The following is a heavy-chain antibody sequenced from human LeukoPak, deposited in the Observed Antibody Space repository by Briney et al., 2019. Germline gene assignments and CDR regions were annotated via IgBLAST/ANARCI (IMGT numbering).Heavy chain of an antibody. D-gene: IGHD4-23*01. CDR2: IYYSGST. Sequence: SETLSLTCTVSGGSISSSSYYWGWIRQPPGKGLEWIGSIYYSGSTCYNPSLKSRVTISVDTSKNQFSLKLSSVTAADTAVYYCARVLDYGGNSSLWIDYWGQGTLVTVSS. V-gene: IGHV4-39*07. CDR1: GGSISSSSYY. CDR3: ARVLDYGGNSSLWIDY. J-gene: IGHJ4*02.